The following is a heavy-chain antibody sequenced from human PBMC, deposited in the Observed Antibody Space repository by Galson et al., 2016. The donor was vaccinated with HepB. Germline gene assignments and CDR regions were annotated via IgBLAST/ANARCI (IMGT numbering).Heavy chain of an antibody. Sequence: PALVKPTQTLTLTCTFSGFSLSTSEVCVSWIRQPPGKDLGWLAFIDWDDQKYYSTFLKTRLTTSKDTSKNQVVLRMTNMDPVDTGTYYCARTPYKGTRDAFDIWGQGTMVTVAP. CDR2: IDWDDQK. V-gene: IGHV2-70*01. CDR1: GFSLSTSEVC. D-gene: IGHD1-14*01. CDR3: ARTPYKGTRDAFDI. J-gene: IGHJ3*02.